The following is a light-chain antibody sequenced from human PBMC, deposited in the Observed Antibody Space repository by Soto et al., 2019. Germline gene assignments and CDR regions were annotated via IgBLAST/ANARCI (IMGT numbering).Light chain of an antibody. Sequence: EIVLTQSPGTLSLSPGERATLSCRASQSVSIDYLAWYQQKPGQAPRLLIFGISIRATGIPDRFRGSGSGPDFTLTITRLEPEDFAVYYCQQYGSSPLTFGGGTKVEIK. CDR1: QSVSIDY. CDR3: QQYGSSPLT. V-gene: IGKV3-20*01. CDR2: GIS. J-gene: IGKJ4*01.